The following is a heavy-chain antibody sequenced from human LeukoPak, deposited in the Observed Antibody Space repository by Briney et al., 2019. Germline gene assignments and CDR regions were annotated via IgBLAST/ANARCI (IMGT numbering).Heavy chain of an antibody. CDR1: GYSFTSYW. CDR2: IYPGDSDT. J-gene: IGHJ4*02. D-gene: IGHD2-15*01. CDR3: ARLRRCSGGSCYPDY. V-gene: IGHV5-51*01. Sequence: GESLKISCKGSGYSFTSYWVGWVRQMPGKCLEWMGIIYPGDSDTRYSPSFQGQVTISADKSISTAYLQWSSLKASDTAMYYCARLRRCSGGSCYPDYWGQGTLVTVSS.